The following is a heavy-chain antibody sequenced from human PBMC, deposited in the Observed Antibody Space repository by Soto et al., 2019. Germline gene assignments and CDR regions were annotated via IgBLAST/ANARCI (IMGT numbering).Heavy chain of an antibody. CDR3: ARGTYYYGSGSYAPDHLFDY. Sequence: KTSETLSLTCTVSGGSISSYYWSWIRQPPGKGLEWIGYIYYSGSTNYNPSLKSRVTISVDTSKNQFSLKLSSVTAADTAVYYCARGTYYYGSGSYAPDHLFDYWGQGTLVTVSS. CDR2: IYYSGST. J-gene: IGHJ4*02. V-gene: IGHV4-59*01. CDR1: GGSISSYY. D-gene: IGHD3-10*01.